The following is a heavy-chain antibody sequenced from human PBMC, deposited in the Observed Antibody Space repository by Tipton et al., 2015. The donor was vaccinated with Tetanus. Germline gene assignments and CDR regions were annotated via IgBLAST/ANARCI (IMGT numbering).Heavy chain of an antibody. CDR3: ARLVKQWLVPEDY. CDR2: INVGKGNT. CDR1: GYTLTIYA. J-gene: IGHJ4*02. V-gene: IGHV1-3*01. Sequence: QLVQSGAEVKKPGASVKISCKASGYTLTIYAMHWLRQAPGQRLGRMGWINVGKGNTGHSENFQCRVTISRDASASTAYMELRDLRSEDTAMYFCARLVKQWLVPEDYWGQGTLVTVSS. D-gene: IGHD6-19*01.